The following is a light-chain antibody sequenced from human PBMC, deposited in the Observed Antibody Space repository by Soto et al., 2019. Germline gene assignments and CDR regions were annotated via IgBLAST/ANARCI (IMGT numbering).Light chain of an antibody. Sequence: QSVLTQPPSVSAAPGQKVTISCSGSSSNIGNSYITWYQQLPGAAPKLLIYESNKRPSGIPDRFSGSQSGTSATLGITGLQTGDEADYYCATWDSSLSAWVFGGGTQLTVL. CDR2: ESN. J-gene: IGLJ3*02. V-gene: IGLV1-51*02. CDR3: ATWDSSLSAWV. CDR1: SSNIGNSY.